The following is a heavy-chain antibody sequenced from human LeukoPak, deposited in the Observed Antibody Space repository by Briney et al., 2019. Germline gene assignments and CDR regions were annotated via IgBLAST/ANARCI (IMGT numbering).Heavy chain of an antibody. Sequence: ASVKVSCKASGYTFTGYYMHRVRQAPGQGLEWMGWINPNSGGTNYAQKFQGRVTMTRDTSISTAYMELSRLRSDDTAVYYCARAPTGTLLRFLEWLPCFDYWGQGTLVTVSS. V-gene: IGHV1-2*02. CDR3: ARAPTGTLLRFLEWLPCFDY. D-gene: IGHD3-3*01. CDR2: INPNSGGT. CDR1: GYTFTGYY. J-gene: IGHJ4*02.